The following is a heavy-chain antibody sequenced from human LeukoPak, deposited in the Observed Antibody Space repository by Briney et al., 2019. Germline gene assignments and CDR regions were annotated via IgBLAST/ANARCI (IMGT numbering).Heavy chain of an antibody. Sequence: GGSLRLSCAASGFTVSSNYMNWVRQAPGKGLEWVSLIYSGGSTYSSDAWKGRFTISRDNSKNTLSLQMNSLRAENTAVYYCARDGRLQPPYFYYGMDVWGQGTTVTVSS. J-gene: IGHJ6*02. V-gene: IGHV3-66*01. D-gene: IGHD5-24*01. CDR2: IYSGGST. CDR3: ARDGRLQPPYFYYGMDV. CDR1: GFTVSSNY.